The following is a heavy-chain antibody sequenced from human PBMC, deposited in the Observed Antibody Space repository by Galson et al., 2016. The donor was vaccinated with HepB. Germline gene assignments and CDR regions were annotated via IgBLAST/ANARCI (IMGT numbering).Heavy chain of an antibody. CDR1: GFTFDIYG. D-gene: IGHD4/OR15-4a*01. CDR3: AKTIATHGTGRREVDS. J-gene: IGHJ4*02. Sequence: SLRLSCAASGFTFDIYGMHWVRQAPGKGLEWVAVTSYDGLNRYYIDSVKGRFTISKDNSKNTLYLQMDSLRVEDTALYYCAKTIATHGTGRREVDSWGQGTLVTVSS. V-gene: IGHV3-30*18. CDR2: TSYDGLNR.